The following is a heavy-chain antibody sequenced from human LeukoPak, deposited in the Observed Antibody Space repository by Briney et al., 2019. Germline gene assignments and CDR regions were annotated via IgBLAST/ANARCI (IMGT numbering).Heavy chain of an antibody. CDR1: GGSFSGYY. J-gene: IGHJ6*02. CDR3: ASGIAAAGTRYYYGMDV. Sequence: SETLSLTCAVYGGSFSGYYWSWIRQPPGKGLEWIGEINHSGSTNYNPSLKGRVTISVDTSKNQCSLKLSSVTAADTAVYYCASGIAAAGTRYYYGMDVWGQGTTVTVSS. D-gene: IGHD6-13*01. V-gene: IGHV4-34*01. CDR2: INHSGST.